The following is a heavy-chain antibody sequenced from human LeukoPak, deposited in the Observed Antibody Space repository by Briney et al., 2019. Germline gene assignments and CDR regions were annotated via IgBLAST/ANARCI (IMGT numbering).Heavy chain of an antibody. CDR3: AKHVLRFLEWLPIDAFDI. J-gene: IGHJ3*02. CDR2: ISGSGGIT. CDR1: GFTFSSYT. D-gene: IGHD3-3*01. V-gene: IGHV3-23*01. Sequence: GGSLRLSCAASGFTFSSYTMSCVRQAPGKGLEWVSAISGSGGITYYADSVKGRFTISRDNSKNALYLQMNRLRAEDTAVYYCAKHVLRFLEWLPIDAFDIWGQGTMVTVSS.